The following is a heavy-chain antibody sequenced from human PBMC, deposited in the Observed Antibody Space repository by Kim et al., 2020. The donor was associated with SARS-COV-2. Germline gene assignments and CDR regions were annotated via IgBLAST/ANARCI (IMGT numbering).Heavy chain of an antibody. D-gene: IGHD2-2*01. CDR2: THT. J-gene: IGHJ4*02. V-gene: IGHV3-11*06. Sequence: THTYYADSVKGRFTISRDKVNNLLYLQINSRRDEDTAIYYCARSTSDYFDVWGQGILVTVSS. CDR3: ARSTSDYFDV.